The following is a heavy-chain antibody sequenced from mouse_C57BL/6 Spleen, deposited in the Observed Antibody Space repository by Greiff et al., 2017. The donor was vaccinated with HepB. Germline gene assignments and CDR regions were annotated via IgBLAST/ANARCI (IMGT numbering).Heavy chain of an antibody. Sequence: QVHVKQSGAELMKPGASVKLSCKATGYTFTGYWIEWVKQRPGQGLEWIGNIYPSDSETHYNQKFKDKATLTVDKSSSTAYMQLSSLTSEDSAVYYCAYGSSYSYYWYFDVWGTGTTVTVSS. CDR2: IYPSDSET. CDR1: GYTFTGYW. V-gene: IGHV1-61*01. CDR3: AYGSSYSYYWYFDV. J-gene: IGHJ1*03. D-gene: IGHD1-1*01.